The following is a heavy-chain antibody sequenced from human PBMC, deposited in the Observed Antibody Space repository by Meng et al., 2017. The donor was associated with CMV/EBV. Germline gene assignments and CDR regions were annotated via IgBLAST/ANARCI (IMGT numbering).Heavy chain of an antibody. D-gene: IGHD6-19*01. V-gene: IGHV4-34*01. Sequence: QVNLHQWGAGLLKPSETLSLTCAGYGGSFRGYYWSWIRQPPGKGLEWIGEINHSGSTNYNPSLKSRVTISVDTSKNQFSLKLSSVTAADTAVYYCARGPTVAVAGIGEGYFDYWGQGTLVTVSS. J-gene: IGHJ4*02. CDR3: ARGPTVAVAGIGEGYFDY. CDR1: GGSFRGYY. CDR2: INHSGST.